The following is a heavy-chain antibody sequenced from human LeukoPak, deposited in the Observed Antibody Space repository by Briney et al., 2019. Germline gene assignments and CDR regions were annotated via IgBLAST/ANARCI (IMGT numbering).Heavy chain of an antibody. V-gene: IGHV3-33*01. CDR3: ARDISSGYYDAFDI. CDR2: IWYDGSNK. D-gene: IGHD3-22*01. Sequence: GGSLRLSCAASGFTFSHYGMHWVRQAPGKGLEWVALIWYDGSNKYYAESVKGRFTISKDNSKNTVYLQMNSLRAEDTAVYYCARDISSGYYDAFDIWGQGTMVTVSS. J-gene: IGHJ3*02. CDR1: GFTFSHYG.